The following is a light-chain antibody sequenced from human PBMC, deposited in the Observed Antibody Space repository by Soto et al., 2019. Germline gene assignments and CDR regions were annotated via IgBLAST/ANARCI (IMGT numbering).Light chain of an antibody. CDR2: EVS. CDR3: ASYAGSNKV. Sequence: QSVLTQPASVSGSPGQSITISCTGTSSDVGGYNYVSWYQQHPGKAPKLMIYEVSNRPSGVSNRFSGSKSGNTASLTISGLQAEDEADYYCASYAGSNKVFGTGTKVTVL. CDR1: SSDVGGYNY. J-gene: IGLJ1*01. V-gene: IGLV2-14*01.